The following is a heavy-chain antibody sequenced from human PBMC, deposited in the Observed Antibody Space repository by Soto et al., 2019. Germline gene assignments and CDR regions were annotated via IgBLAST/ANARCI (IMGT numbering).Heavy chain of an antibody. J-gene: IGHJ4*02. V-gene: IGHV1-2*02. D-gene: IGHD1-26*01. CDR2: INPKSGGT. Sequence: ASVKVSCKAAGYTFTVYYMHWVRQAPGQGLEWMGWINPKSGGTMYPQKFQGRVTMTWDTSISTAYMALTRLRSDDAAVYYCARDLAKGGGSAGFDYWGQGTLVTVSS. CDR3: ARDLAKGGGSAGFDY. CDR1: GYTFTVYY.